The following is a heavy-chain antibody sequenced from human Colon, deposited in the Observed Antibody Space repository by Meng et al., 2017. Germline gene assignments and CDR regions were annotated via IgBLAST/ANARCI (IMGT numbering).Heavy chain of an antibody. V-gene: IGHV3-23*04. D-gene: IGHD4-23*01. J-gene: IGHJ4*02. Sequence: EVAVEGFGGGLVQPGGSLRLSCAASGFTFINYAMRWVRQAPGKGLEWVATVNPRGDRTSYADSVKGRFTISRDNSKNTLSLEMNGLRPDDTAVYYCANYGGNPGSRLDCWGQGTLVTVSS. CDR1: GFTFINYA. CDR3: ANYGGNPGSRLDC. CDR2: VNPRGDRT.